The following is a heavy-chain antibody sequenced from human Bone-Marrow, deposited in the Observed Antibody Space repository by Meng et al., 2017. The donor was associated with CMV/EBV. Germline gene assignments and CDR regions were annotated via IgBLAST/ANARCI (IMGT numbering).Heavy chain of an antibody. CDR3: ARDHHCSSTSCYAFDY. V-gene: IGHV1-69*05. CDR2: IIPIFGTA. J-gene: IGHJ4*02. CDR1: GGTFSSYA. Sequence: SVKVSCKASGGTFSSYAISWVRQAPGQGLEWMGGIIPIFGTANYAQKFQGKVTITTDESTSTAYMELSSLRSEDTAVYYCARDHHCSSTSCYAFDYWVQGTLVTVSS. D-gene: IGHD2-2*01.